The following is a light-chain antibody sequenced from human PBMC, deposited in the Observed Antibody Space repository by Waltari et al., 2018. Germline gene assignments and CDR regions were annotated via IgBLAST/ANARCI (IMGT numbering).Light chain of an antibody. J-gene: IGLJ2*01. Sequence: HSALTQPASVSGSPGQSITISCTGTSSDVGGYNYVSWYQQHPGKAPKLMIYDVSNRPSGVSNRFSGSKSGNTASLTISGRQAEDEADYYCSSYISSDTLELFGGGTSLTIL. CDR3: SSYISSDTLEL. CDR1: SSDVGGYNY. V-gene: IGLV2-14*03. CDR2: DVS.